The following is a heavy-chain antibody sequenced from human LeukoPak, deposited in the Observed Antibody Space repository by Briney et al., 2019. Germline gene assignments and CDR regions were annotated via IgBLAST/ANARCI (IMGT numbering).Heavy chain of an antibody. CDR1: GYTFTGYY. CDR2: INPNSGGT. V-gene: IGHV1-2*04. CDR3: ARARQPYNWFDP. Sequence: ASVKVSCKASGYTFTGYYMHWVRQAPGQGLEWMGWINPNSGGTNYAQKFQGWVTMTRDTSISTAHMELSRLRSDDTAVYYCARARQPYNWFDPWGQGTLVTVSS. D-gene: IGHD1-1*01. J-gene: IGHJ5*02.